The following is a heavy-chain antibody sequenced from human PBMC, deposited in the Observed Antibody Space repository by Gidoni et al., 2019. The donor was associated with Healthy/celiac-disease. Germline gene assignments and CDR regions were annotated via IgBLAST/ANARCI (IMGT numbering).Heavy chain of an antibody. CDR2: IWYDGINK. V-gene: IGHV3-33*01. CDR1: GFPFSRYG. Sequence: QVQLVASGGGVVQPGRSLRLSCAESGFPFSRYGMHWVRQAPGQGLEWVAVIWYDGINKYYADSVRGRFTISRDKSKNTLYLQMNSLRAEDTAVYYGAREEYCSGGSCYPEGYWGQGTLVTVSS. J-gene: IGHJ4*02. D-gene: IGHD2-15*01. CDR3: AREEYCSGGSCYPEGY.